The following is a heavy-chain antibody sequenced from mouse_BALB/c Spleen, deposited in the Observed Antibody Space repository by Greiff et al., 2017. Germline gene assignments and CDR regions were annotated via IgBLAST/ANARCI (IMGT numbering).Heavy chain of an antibody. Sequence: VQLQQSGTVLARPGASVKMSCKASGYSFTSYWMHWVKQRPGQGLEWIGAIYPGNSDTSYNQKFKGKAKLTAVTSASTAYMELSSLTNEDSAVYYCTRGGYDEYYAMDYWGQGTSVTVSS. CDR2: IYPGNSDT. V-gene: IGHV1-5*01. CDR1: GYSFTSYW. D-gene: IGHD2-2*01. J-gene: IGHJ4*01. CDR3: TRGGYDEYYAMDY.